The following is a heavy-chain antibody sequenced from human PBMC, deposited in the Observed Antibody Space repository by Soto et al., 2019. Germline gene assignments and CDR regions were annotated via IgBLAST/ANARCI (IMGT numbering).Heavy chain of an antibody. CDR2: IKPNSGGT. CDR1: GYTFSDYY. Sequence: QVQLVQSGAEVRKPGASVKVSCKASGYTFSDYYIHWVRQAPGQGLEWMGWIKPNSGGTKYAPKFQGGVTMTRDTSISTASMEFRRLRSGDTAVYYCSRERKTAKPEGVDFWGQGTLVTVSS. CDR3: SRERKTAKPEGVDF. D-gene: IGHD1-1*01. J-gene: IGHJ4*02. V-gene: IGHV1-2*02.